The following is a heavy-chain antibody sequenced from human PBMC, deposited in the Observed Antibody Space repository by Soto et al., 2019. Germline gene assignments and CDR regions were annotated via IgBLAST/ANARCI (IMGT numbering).Heavy chain of an antibody. D-gene: IGHD3-10*01. CDR2: IGWNSGSV. CDR1: GFTYEDSA. Sequence: EVQLVESGGGLVQPGGSLRLSCVGSGFTYEDSAMHWVRQVSGKGLEWVSGIGWNSGSVGYVDSVKGRFTISRDNAKNSLYLQMNSLIPEDTALYYCAKDRRGYYGSGSLDYWGLGTLVTVSS. CDR3: AKDRRGYYGSGSLDY. J-gene: IGHJ4*02. V-gene: IGHV3-9*01.